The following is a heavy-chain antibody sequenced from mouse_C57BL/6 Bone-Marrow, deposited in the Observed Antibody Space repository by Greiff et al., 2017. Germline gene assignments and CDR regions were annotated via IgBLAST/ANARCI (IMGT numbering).Heavy chain of an antibody. Sequence: VQLQQSGAELARPGTSVKLSCKASGYTFTSYWMHWVKQRPGQGLEWIGVIDPSDSYTNYNQKFKGKDTLTVDTSSSTADMQLSSLTSEDSAVCSCARDILTSYAMDYWGQGTSVTVSS. CDR3: ARDILTSYAMDY. V-gene: IGHV1-59*01. CDR1: GYTFTSYW. J-gene: IGHJ4*01. CDR2: IDPSDSYT. D-gene: IGHD2-5*01.